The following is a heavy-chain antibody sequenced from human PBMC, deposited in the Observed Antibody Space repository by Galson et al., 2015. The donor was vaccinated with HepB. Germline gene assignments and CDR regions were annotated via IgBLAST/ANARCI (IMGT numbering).Heavy chain of an antibody. D-gene: IGHD6-19*01. CDR2: IYYSGST. V-gene: IGHV4-39*01. CDR3: ARQERIGDSSGWSFDY. CDR1: GGSISSSSYY. Sequence: LSLTCTVSGGSISSSSYYWGWIRQPPGKGLEWIGSIYYSGSTYYNPSLKSRVTISVDTSKNQFSLKLSSVTAADTAVYYCARQERIGDSSGWSFDYWGQGTLATVSS. J-gene: IGHJ4*02.